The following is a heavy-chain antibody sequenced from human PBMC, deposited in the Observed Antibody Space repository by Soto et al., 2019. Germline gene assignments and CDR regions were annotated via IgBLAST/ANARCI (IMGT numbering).Heavy chain of an antibody. Sequence: QVQLVQSGAEVKKPGSSVKVSCKASGGTFSSYAISWVRQAPGQGREWMGGIIPIFGTANYAQKFQGRVTITADDSTSTAYMELSRLRSEDTAVYYCARSVRAFGYYYYGMDVWGQGTTVTVSS. CDR1: GGTFSSYA. CDR3: ARSVRAFGYYYYGMDV. D-gene: IGHD3-3*01. CDR2: IIPIFGTA. J-gene: IGHJ6*02. V-gene: IGHV1-69*01.